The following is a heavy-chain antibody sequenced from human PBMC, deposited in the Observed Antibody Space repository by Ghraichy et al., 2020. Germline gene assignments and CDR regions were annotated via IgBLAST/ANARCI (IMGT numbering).Heavy chain of an antibody. D-gene: IGHD6-6*01. J-gene: IGHJ4*02. CDR1: GYSFTSYW. CDR3: ARRDSSSSPFDY. CDR2: IYPGDSGT. V-gene: IGHV5-51*01. Sequence: GESLNISCKGSGYSFTSYWIGWVRQMPRKGLEWMGIIYPGDSGTRYSPSFQGQVTISADKSISTAYLQWSSLKASDTAMYYCARRDSSSSPFDYWGQGTLVTVSS.